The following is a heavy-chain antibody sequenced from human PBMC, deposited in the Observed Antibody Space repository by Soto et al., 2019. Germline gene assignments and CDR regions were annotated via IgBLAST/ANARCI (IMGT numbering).Heavy chain of an antibody. D-gene: IGHD6-13*01. V-gene: IGHV1-46*01. J-gene: IGHJ4*02. Sequence: ASVKVSCKASGYTFTSYYMHWVRQAPGQGLEWMGIINPSGGSTSYAQKFQGRVTITRDTSACTAYMELSSLRSEDTAVYYCARGARPSIAAAGTLNYWGQGTLVTVS. CDR1: GYTFTSYY. CDR2: INPSGGST. CDR3: ARGARPSIAAAGTLNY.